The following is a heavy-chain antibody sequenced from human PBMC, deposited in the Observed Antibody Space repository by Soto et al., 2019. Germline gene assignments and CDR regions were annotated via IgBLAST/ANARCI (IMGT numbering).Heavy chain of an antibody. D-gene: IGHD4-17*01. V-gene: IGHV4-59*01. J-gene: IGHJ6*04. CDR1: GGSISSYY. Sequence: SETLSLTCTVSGGSISSYYWSWIRQPPGKGLEWIGYIYYSGSTNYNPSLKSRVTISVDTSKNQFSLKLSSVTAADTAVYYCASLDYGDFLDVWGKGTTVTVSS. CDR2: IYYSGST. CDR3: ASLDYGDFLDV.